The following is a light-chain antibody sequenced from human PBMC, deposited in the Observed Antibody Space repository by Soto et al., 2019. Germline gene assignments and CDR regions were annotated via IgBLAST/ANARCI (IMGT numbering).Light chain of an antibody. Sequence: EIVLTQSPATLSLSPGERATLSCRASQSVSSYLAWYQQKPGQAPRLLIYDASKGATGIPARFSGSGSGTDFTLTISSLEPEDFAVYYCQQRSNLPRTFGQGTPVAIK. CDR2: DAS. J-gene: IGKJ1*01. CDR3: QQRSNLPRT. V-gene: IGKV3-11*01. CDR1: QSVSSY.